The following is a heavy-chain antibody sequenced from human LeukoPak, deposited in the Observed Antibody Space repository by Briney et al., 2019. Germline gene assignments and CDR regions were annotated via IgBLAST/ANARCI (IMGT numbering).Heavy chain of an antibody. D-gene: IGHD4-17*01. J-gene: IGHJ5*02. CDR2: ISYDGSNK. CDR3: AKDRVATVTTANWFDP. Sequence: GGSLRLSCAASGFTLSSYGMHWVRQAPGKGLEWVAVISYDGSNKYYADSVKGRFTISRDNSKNTLYLQMNSLRAEDTAVYYCAKDRVATVTTANWFDPWGQGTLVTDSS. CDR1: GFTLSSYG. V-gene: IGHV3-30*18.